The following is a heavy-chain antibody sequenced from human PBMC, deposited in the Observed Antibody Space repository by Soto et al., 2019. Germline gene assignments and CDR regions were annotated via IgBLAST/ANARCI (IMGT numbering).Heavy chain of an antibody. CDR3: ARGIVVVPAANVYYYYGMDV. V-gene: IGHV1-69*13. CDR2: IIPIFGTA. D-gene: IGHD2-2*01. J-gene: IGHJ6*02. CDR1: GGTFSSYA. Sequence: SVKVSCKASGGTFSSYAISWVRQAPGQGLEWMGGIIPIFGTANYAQKFQGRVTITADESMSTAYMELSSLRSEDTAVYYCARGIVVVPAANVYYYYGMDVWGQGTTVTVSS.